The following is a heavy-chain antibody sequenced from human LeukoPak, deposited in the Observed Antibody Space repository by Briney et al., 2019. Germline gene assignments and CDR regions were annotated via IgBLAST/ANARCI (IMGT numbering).Heavy chain of an antibody. J-gene: IGHJ5*02. D-gene: IGHD4-17*01. CDR2: INHSGST. CDR3: ARGEDYGDYVGWFDP. CDR1: GGSFSGYY. V-gene: IGHV4-34*01. Sequence: SETLSLTCAVYGGSFSGYYWSWIRQPPGKGLEWIGEINHSGSTNYNPSLKSRVTISVDTSKNQFSLKLSSVTAADTAVYYCARGEDYGDYVGWFDPWGQGTLVTVSS.